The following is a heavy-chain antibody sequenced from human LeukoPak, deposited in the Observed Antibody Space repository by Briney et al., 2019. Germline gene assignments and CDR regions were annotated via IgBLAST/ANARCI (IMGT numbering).Heavy chain of an antibody. D-gene: IGHD3-22*01. CDR3: ARQTYYDSSGYYSPY. CDR1: GFTFSSYS. Sequence: GGSLRLSCAASGFTFSSYSMYWVRQAPGKGLEWVSSISSSSSYIYYADSVKGRFTISRDNAKNSLYLQMNSLRAEDTAVYYCARQTYYDSSGYYSPYWGQGTLVTVSS. V-gene: IGHV3-21*01. CDR2: ISSSSSYI. J-gene: IGHJ4*02.